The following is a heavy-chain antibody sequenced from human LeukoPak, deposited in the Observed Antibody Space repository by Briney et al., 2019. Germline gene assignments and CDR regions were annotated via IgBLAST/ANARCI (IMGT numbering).Heavy chain of an antibody. CDR1: GFSFSSFA. J-gene: IGHJ6*03. CDR2: INGSGDDT. D-gene: IGHD3-10*01. Sequence: GGSLRLSCAASGFSFSSFAMNWVRQAPGKGLEWVSGINGSGDDTSYADSVKGRFTISRDNSKNTVDLQMNSLRAEDTALYYCAKGIYGSGSYYSNYYYYMDVWGKGTTVTVSS. CDR3: AKGIYGSGSYYSNYYYYMDV. V-gene: IGHV3-23*01.